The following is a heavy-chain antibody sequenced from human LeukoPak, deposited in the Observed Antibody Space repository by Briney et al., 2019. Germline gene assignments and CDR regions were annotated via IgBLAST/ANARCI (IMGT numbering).Heavy chain of an antibody. V-gene: IGHV3-13*01. CDR2: IGTGGHT. D-gene: IGHD4-23*01. CDR3: ARDSRRDTVVTDFDY. CDR1: GFTFSNYD. Sequence: GGSLRLSCSASGFTFSNYDMHWVRQEKGKGLEWVSSIGTGGHTYYAPSVKGRFTISRDNAKNSLYLQMNSLRAEDTAVYYCARDSRRDTVVTDFDYWGQGTLVTVSS. J-gene: IGHJ4*02.